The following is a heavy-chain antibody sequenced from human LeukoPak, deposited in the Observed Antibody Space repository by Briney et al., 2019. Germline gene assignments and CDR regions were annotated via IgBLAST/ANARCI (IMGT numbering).Heavy chain of an antibody. CDR1: GFTFSNYA. D-gene: IGHD5-18*01. J-gene: IGHJ4*02. V-gene: IGHV3-23*01. CDR3: AKSRGYSYGYYYFDY. Sequence: GGSLRLSCAASGFTFSNYAMSWVRQAPGKGLEWVSTTSGTGSSTYYADSVKGRFTISRDNSKNTLYLQMNSPRAEDTAVYYCAKSRGYSYGYYYFDYWGQGTLVTVSS. CDR2: TSGTGSST.